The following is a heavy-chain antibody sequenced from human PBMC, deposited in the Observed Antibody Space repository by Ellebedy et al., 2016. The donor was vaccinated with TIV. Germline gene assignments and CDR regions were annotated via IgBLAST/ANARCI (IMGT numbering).Heavy chain of an antibody. CDR2: IYHSGST. CDR3: ARGRSVDYEIGFDY. J-gene: IGHJ4*02. V-gene: IGHV4-4*02. Sequence: SETLSLTXAVSGGSISSTPWWSWVRQPPGKGLEWIGEIYHSGSTNYNPSLKSRVTISVDKSKNQFSLKLSSVTAADTAVYYCARGRSVDYEIGFDYWGQGTLVTVSS. D-gene: IGHD3-22*01. CDR1: GGSISSTPW.